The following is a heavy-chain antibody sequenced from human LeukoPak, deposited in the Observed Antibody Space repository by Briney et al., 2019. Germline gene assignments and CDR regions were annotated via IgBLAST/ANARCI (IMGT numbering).Heavy chain of an antibody. V-gene: IGHV3-48*02. Sequence: GGSLRLSCSASGFTVTSSYMSWVRQAPGKGLEWVSHITASGTAMFYADSVKGRFTISRDNAKNSLYLQMNSLRDEDTAVYYCASSGSYRFDYWGQGTLVTVSS. CDR2: ITASGTAM. D-gene: IGHD1-26*01. CDR3: ASSGSYRFDY. CDR1: GFTVTSSY. J-gene: IGHJ4*02.